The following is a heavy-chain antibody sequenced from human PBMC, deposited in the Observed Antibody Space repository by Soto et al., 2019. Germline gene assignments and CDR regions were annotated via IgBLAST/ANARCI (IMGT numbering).Heavy chain of an antibody. CDR2: IYHSGST. CDR3: ARYLCTTTTCNGEFDF. D-gene: IGHD1-26*01. Sequence: PSETLSLTCAVSGYSITTSNWWGWIRQPPGKGLEWIGYIYHSGSTFYNPSLQSRVTMSVDTSKNQFSLKLSSVTAVDTAVYYCARYLCTTTTCNGEFDFWGQGTLVTVSS. J-gene: IGHJ4*02. V-gene: IGHV4-28*01. CDR1: GYSITTSNW.